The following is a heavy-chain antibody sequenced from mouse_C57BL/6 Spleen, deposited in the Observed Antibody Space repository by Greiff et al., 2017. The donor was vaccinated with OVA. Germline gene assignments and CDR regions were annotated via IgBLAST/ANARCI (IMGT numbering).Heavy chain of an antibody. CDR1: GFSLTSSG. J-gene: IGHJ2*01. Sequence: VQLQQSGPGLVQPSQSLSIPCTVSGFSLTSSGVHWVRQSPGKGLEWLGVLWRGGSTDYNAAFFSRLRISQDNSKRQVFLKMNRLQADDTAIYYWARETEDDGYYYNFDYWGQGTTLTVSS. V-gene: IGHV2-2*01. D-gene: IGHD2-3*01. CDR3: ARETEDDGYYYNFDY. CDR2: LWRGGST.